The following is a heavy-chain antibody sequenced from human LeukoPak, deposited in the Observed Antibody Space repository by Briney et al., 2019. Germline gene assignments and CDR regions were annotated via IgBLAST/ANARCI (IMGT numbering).Heavy chain of an antibody. D-gene: IGHD3-22*01. CDR1: GFTLRSYA. CDR3: ARSFYYSDSSDYYYVFGY. Sequence: PGDSRRLSCAASGFTLRSYAMIWVRHSPGKGREWVSTIRGRGGFTYYADSVKGRFTISRDSSKLYLQMSTLRAEDTAVYYRARSFYYSDSSDYYYVFGYWGQGTLVTVSS. CDR2: IRGRGGFT. J-gene: IGHJ4*02. V-gene: IGHV3-23*01.